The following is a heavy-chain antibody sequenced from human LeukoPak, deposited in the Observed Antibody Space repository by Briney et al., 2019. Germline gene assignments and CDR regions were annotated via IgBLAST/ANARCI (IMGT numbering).Heavy chain of an antibody. Sequence: GGSLRLPCAASGFTFSSYVMSWVRQAPGKGLEWVSAISDSGGSTYYADSVKGRFTISRDNSKNTLYLQMNSLRVEDTAVYYCAQEGYCSSTSCWGQGTLVTVSS. CDR1: GFTFSSYV. J-gene: IGHJ4*02. CDR3: AQEGYCSSTSC. D-gene: IGHD2-2*01. CDR2: ISDSGGST. V-gene: IGHV3-23*01.